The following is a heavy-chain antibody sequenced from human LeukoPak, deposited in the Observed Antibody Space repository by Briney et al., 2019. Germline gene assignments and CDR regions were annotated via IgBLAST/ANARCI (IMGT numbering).Heavy chain of an antibody. CDR1: GYTFTGYY. D-gene: IGHD3-16*01. V-gene: IGHV1-2*02. CDR3: ATEYVRTHYFDW. CDR2: INPNSGGT. J-gene: IGHJ4*02. Sequence: ASVKVSCKASGYTFTGYYMHWVRQAPGQGLEWMGWINPNSGGTKYAQKFQGRVTMTRDTSTSTVYMDLSSLRSDDTAVYYCATEYVRTHYFDWWGQGTLVTVSS.